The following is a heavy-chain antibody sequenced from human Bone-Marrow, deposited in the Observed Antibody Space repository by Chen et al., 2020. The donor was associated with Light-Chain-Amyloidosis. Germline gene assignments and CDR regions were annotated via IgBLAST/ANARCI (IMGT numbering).Heavy chain of an antibody. Sequence: QVQLVQSGAEVKKPGASVKVSCKASGYTFTSYDINWVRQATGRGLEWMGWMNPNSGNTGYAQKFQGRVTMTRNTSISTAYMVLSSLRSEDTGVYYCARGGITIFGVVIGRYYYMDVWGKGTTVTVSS. J-gene: IGHJ6*03. CDR1: GYTFTSYD. CDR2: MNPNSGNT. D-gene: IGHD3-3*01. CDR3: ARGGITIFGVVIGRYYYMDV. V-gene: IGHV1-8*01.